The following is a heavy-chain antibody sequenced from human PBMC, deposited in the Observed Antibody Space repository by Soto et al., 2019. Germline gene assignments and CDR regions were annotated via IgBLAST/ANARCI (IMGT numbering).Heavy chain of an antibody. CDR1: GGTFSSYA. V-gene: IGHV1-69*13. D-gene: IGHD3-3*01. CDR2: IIPIFGTA. CDR3: ARALYYDFWSGHPRAYGMDV. J-gene: IGHJ6*02. Sequence: SVKVSCKASGGTFSSYAISWVRQAPGQGLEWMGGIIPIFGTANYAQKFQGRVTITADESTSTAYMELSSLRSEDTAVYYCARALYYDFWSGHPRAYGMDVWGQGTTVTVS.